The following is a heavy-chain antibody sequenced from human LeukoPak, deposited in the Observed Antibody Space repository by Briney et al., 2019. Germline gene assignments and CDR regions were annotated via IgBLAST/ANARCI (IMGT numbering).Heavy chain of an antibody. Sequence: PGGSLRLSCAASGFTFSSYWMHWVRQAPGKGLVWVSRINSDGSSTSYADSVKGRFTISRDNAKNTLYLQMNSLRAEDTAVYYCATWVYCSSTRTAGGDCWGQGTLVTVSS. D-gene: IGHD2-2*01. CDR1: GFTFSSYW. V-gene: IGHV3-74*01. CDR3: ATWVYCSSTRTAGGDC. J-gene: IGHJ4*02. CDR2: INSDGSST.